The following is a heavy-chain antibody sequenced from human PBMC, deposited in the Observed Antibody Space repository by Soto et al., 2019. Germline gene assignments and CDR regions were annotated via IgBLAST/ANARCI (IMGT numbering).Heavy chain of an antibody. CDR1: GFSLSTSGVG. CDR3: AHFNEGYCSGGSCYPRFDY. J-gene: IGHJ4*02. V-gene: IGHV2-5*02. D-gene: IGHD2-15*01. CDR2: IYWDDDK. Sequence: QITLKESGPTLVKPTQTLTLTCTFSGFSLSTSGVGVGWIRQPPGKALEWLALIYWDDDKRYSPSLKSKLTITKDPSKKQVVLTMTNMDPVDTATYYCAHFNEGYCSGGSCYPRFDYWGQGTLVTVSS.